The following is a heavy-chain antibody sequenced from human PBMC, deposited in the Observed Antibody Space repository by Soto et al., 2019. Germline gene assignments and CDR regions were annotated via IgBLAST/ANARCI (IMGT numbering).Heavy chain of an antibody. J-gene: IGHJ4*02. CDR3: ARDRHYYDSSGFRRELDY. D-gene: IGHD3-22*01. V-gene: IGHV3-21*01. CDR1: GFTFSSYS. CDR2: ISSSSSYI. Sequence: PGGSLRLSCAASGFTFSSYSMNWVRQAPGKGLEWVSSISSSSSYIYYADSVKGRFTISRDNAKNSLYLQMNSLRAEDTAVYYCARDRHYYDSSGFRRELDYWGQGTLVTVSS.